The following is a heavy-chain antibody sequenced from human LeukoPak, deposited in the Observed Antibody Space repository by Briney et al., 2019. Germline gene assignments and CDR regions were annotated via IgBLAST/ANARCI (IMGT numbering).Heavy chain of an antibody. J-gene: IGHJ6*02. CDR2: ISCDGSNK. CDR1: GFTFSSYA. Sequence: GSLRLSCAASGFTFSSYAMHWVRQAPGKGLEWVAVISCDGSNKYYADSVKGRFTISRDNSKNTLYLQMNSLRAEDTAVYYCARDWRGSRYYYYGMDVWGQGTTVTVSS. CDR3: ARDWRGSRYYYYGMDV. V-gene: IGHV3-30*04. D-gene: IGHD1-26*01.